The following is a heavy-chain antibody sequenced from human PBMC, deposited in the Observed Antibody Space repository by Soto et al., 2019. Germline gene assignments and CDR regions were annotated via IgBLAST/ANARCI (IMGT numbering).Heavy chain of an antibody. V-gene: IGHV1-69*01. CDR2: IIPIFGTA. CDR3: AVRGYGSGSYYYYYGMDV. Sequence: QVQLVQSGAEVKKPGSSVKVSCKASGCTFSSYAISWVRQAPGQGLEWMGGIIPIFGTANYAQKFQGRVTITADESTSTAYMELSSLRSEDTAVYYCAVRGYGSGSYYYYYGMDVWGQGTTVTVSS. CDR1: GCTFSSYA. J-gene: IGHJ6*02. D-gene: IGHD3-10*01.